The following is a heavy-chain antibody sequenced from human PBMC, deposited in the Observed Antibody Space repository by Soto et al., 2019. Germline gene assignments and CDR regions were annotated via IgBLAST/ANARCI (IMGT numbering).Heavy chain of an antibody. Sequence: SETLSLTCTVSGASVKTGGYYWTWIRQFPGKGLEWMGYIFYLSTTYYNPSLASRIAMSLDLSKNQFSLRLSSVTAADTAVYYCARAKKYYYGSGSYYNFPYYYYGMDVWGQGTTVTVSS. D-gene: IGHD3-10*01. CDR2: IFYLSTT. V-gene: IGHV4-31*03. J-gene: IGHJ6*02. CDR3: ARAKKYYYGSGSYYNFPYYYYGMDV. CDR1: GASVKTGGYY.